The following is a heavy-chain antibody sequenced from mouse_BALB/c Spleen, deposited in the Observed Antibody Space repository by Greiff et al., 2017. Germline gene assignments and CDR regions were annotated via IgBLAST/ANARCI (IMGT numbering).Heavy chain of an antibody. Sequence: EVKLAESGGGLVQPKGSLKLSCAASGFTFNTYAMNWVRQAPGKGLEWVARIRSKSNNYATYYADSVKDRFTISRDDSQSMLYLQMNNLKTEDTAMYYCVRTTAHILYAMDYWGQGTSGTVSS. CDR2: IRSKSNNYAT. CDR3: VRTTAHILYAMDY. J-gene: IGHJ4*01. V-gene: IGHV10-1*02. CDR1: GFTFNTYA. D-gene: IGHD1-2*01.